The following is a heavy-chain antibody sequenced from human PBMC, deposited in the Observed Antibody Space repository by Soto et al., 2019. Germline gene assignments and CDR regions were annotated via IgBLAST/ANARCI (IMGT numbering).Heavy chain of an antibody. Sequence: QITLKESGPTLVKPTQTLTLTCTFSGFSLSTSGVGVGWIRQPPGKALEWLALIYWDDDKRYSPSLKSRLTIXXDXSXXQVVLTMTNMDPVDTATYYCAHSMMDTAMDNYFDYWGQGTLVTVSS. CDR2: IYWDDDK. CDR1: GFSLSTSGVG. D-gene: IGHD5-18*01. J-gene: IGHJ4*02. V-gene: IGHV2-5*02. CDR3: AHSMMDTAMDNYFDY.